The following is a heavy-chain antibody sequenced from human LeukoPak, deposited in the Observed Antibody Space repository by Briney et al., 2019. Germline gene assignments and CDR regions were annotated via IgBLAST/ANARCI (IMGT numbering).Heavy chain of an antibody. CDR2: ISSSSSTI. CDR1: GFTFSSYS. CDR3: ASGGGWVFFN. J-gene: IGHJ4*02. D-gene: IGHD6-19*01. Sequence: PGGSLRLSCAASGFTFSSYSMNWVRQAPGKGLEWVSYISSSSSTIYYADSVKGRFTISRDNARNSQFLQMNSLRAEDTAVYYCASGGGWVFFNWGQGTLVTVS. V-gene: IGHV3-48*04.